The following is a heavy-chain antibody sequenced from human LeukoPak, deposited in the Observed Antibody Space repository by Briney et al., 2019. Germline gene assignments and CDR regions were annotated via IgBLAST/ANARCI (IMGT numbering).Heavy chain of an antibody. CDR1: GYTFTCYY. CDR2: INPNSGGT. J-gene: IGHJ5*02. V-gene: IGHV1-2*02. CDR3: ARAAVVVVAATSYNWFDP. Sequence: ASVKVSCKASGYTFTCYYMHWVRQAPGQGLEWMGWINPNSGGTNYAQKFQGRVTMTRDTSISTAYMELSRLRSDDTAVYYCARAAVVVVAATSYNWFDPWGQGTLVTVSS. D-gene: IGHD2-15*01.